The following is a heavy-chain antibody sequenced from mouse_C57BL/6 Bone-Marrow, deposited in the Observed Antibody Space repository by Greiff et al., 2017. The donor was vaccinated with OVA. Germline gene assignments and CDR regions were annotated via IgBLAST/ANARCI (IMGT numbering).Heavy chain of an antibody. D-gene: IGHD1-1*01. CDR2: INYDGSST. J-gene: IGHJ1*03. CDR3: ARGSYYGSSHWYFDV. Sequence: DVQLVESEGGLVQPGSSMKLSCTASGFTFSDYYMAWVRQVPEKGLEWVANINYDGSSTYYLDSLKSRFIISRDNAKNILYLQMSSLKSEDTATYYCARGSYYGSSHWYFDVWGTGTTVTVSS. V-gene: IGHV5-16*01. CDR1: GFTFSDYY.